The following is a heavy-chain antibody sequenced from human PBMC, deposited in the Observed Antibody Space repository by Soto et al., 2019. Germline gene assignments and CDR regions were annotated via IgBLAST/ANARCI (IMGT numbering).Heavy chain of an antibody. J-gene: IGHJ6*02. CDR1: GYTFTSYY. D-gene: IGHD3-3*01. CDR2: INPSGGST. CDR3: ARDLVLSTRRITIFGVVIHYYYGMEV. Sequence: ASVKVSCKASGYTFTSYYMHWVRQAPGQGLEWMGIINPSGGSTSYAQKFQGRVTMTRDTSTSTVYMELSSLRSEDTAVYYCARDLVLSTRRITIFGVVIHYYYGMEVRGQGTTVTVSS. V-gene: IGHV1-46*01.